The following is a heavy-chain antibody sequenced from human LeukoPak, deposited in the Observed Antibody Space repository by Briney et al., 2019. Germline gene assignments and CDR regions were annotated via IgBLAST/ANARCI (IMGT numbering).Heavy chain of an antibody. CDR1: GFTFDDYG. CDR2: INWNGGST. V-gene: IGHV3-20*04. Sequence: GGSLRLSCAASGFTFDDYGMSWVRQAPGKGLEWVSGINWNGGSTGYADSVKGRFTISRDNAKNSLYLQMNSLRAEDTALYYCARAPYYYDSNGYSPSDYWGQGTLVTVPS. J-gene: IGHJ4*02. CDR3: ARAPYYYDSNGYSPSDY. D-gene: IGHD3-22*01.